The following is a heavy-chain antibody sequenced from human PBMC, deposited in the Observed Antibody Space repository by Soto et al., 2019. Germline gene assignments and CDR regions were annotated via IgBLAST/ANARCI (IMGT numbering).Heavy chain of an antibody. CDR3: ARGHYEIVLVPAAHYGMDV. J-gene: IGHJ6*02. CDR2: MNPNSGNT. V-gene: IGHV1-8*01. CDR1: AYTFTSYD. Sequence: ASVKVSCKASAYTFTSYDINWVRQATGQGLEWMGWMNPNSGNTGYAQKFQGRVTITADESTSTAYMELSSLRSEDTAVYYCARGHYEIVLVPAAHYGMDVWGQGTTVTVSS. D-gene: IGHD2-2*01.